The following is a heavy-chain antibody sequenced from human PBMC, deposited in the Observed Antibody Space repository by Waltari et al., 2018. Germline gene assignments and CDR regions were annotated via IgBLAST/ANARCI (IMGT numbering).Heavy chain of an antibody. J-gene: IGHJ4*02. CDR1: GFTFSSYA. Sequence: EVQLLESGGGLVQPGGSLRLSCAASGFTFSSYAMSWVRQAPVEGLEWGSAIMCIGGSTYYADSVKGLFTISRDNSKNTLYLQMNSLRAEDTAVYYGANQGVTFPPYFDYWGQGTLVTVSS. CDR3: ANQGVTFPPYFDY. D-gene: IGHD3-10*01. V-gene: IGHV3-23*01. CDR2: IMCIGGST.